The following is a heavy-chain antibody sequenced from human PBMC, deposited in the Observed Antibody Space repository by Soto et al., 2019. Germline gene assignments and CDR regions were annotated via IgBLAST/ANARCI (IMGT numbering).Heavy chain of an antibody. V-gene: IGHV4-34*01. D-gene: IGHD2-8*02. J-gene: IGHJ4*02. Sequence: SETLSLTYAVYGGSFSGYYWTWIRQPPGTGLERIGEINHSGSTNYNPSLKSRVTISVDTSKNQFSLKLTSVTAADTAVYYCARDKITGLFDYWGQGTLVTVSS. CDR2: INHSGST. CDR3: ARDKITGLFDY. CDR1: GGSFSGYY.